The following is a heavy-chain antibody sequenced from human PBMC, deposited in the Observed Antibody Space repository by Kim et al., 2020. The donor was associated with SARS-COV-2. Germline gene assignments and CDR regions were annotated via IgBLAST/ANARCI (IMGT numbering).Heavy chain of an antibody. Sequence: GGSLRLSCAASGFTFSSYGMHWVRQAPGKGLEWVAVISYDGSNKYYADSVKGRFTISRDNSKNTLYLQMNSLRAEDTAVYYCAKDHIWFGELLWYFDYWGQGTLVTVSS. CDR3: AKDHIWFGELLWYFDY. V-gene: IGHV3-30*18. D-gene: IGHD3-10*01. CDR2: ISYDGSNK. CDR1: GFTFSSYG. J-gene: IGHJ4*02.